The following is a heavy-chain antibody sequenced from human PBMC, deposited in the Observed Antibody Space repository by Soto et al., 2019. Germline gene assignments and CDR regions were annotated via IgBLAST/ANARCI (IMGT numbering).Heavy chain of an antibody. D-gene: IGHD6-19*01. CDR1: GFTFSSYG. V-gene: IGHV3-30*18. CDR2: ISYDGSNK. Sequence: QVQLVESGGGVVQPGRSLRLSCAASGFTFSSYGMHWVRQAPGKGLEWVAVISYDGSNKYYADSVKGRFTISRDNSKNXXYLQMNSLRAEDTAVYYCAKDKFPYSSGWRYYSDYWGQGTLVTVSS. J-gene: IGHJ4*02. CDR3: AKDKFPYSSGWRYYSDY.